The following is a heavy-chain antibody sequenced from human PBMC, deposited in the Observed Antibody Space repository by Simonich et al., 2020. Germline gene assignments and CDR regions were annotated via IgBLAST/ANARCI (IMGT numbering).Heavy chain of an antibody. CDR3: ARTNTMRELDTMVRGVDYFDY. Sequence: QVQLVQSGAEVKKPGSSVKVSCKASGGTFSSYAISWVRQAPGQGLEWMGGIIPSLGIENYAQKCQGRGTITADKSTSTAYMELSSLRSEDTAVYYCARTNTMRELDTMVRGVDYFDYWGQGTLVTVSS. CDR1: GGTFSSYA. J-gene: IGHJ4*02. CDR2: IIPSLGIE. V-gene: IGHV1-69*09. D-gene: IGHD3-10*01.